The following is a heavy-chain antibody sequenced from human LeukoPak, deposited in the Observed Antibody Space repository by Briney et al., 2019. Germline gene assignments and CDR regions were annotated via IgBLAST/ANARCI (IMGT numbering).Heavy chain of an antibody. CDR1: GGSFSGYY. Sequence: SETLSLTCAVYGGSFSGYYWSWIRQPPGKGLEWIGEINHSGSTNYNPSLKSRVTISVDTSKNQFSLKLSSVTAADTAVYYCAGSGMVPYYYYYYMDVWGKGTTVTVSS. V-gene: IGHV4-34*01. CDR2: INHSGST. CDR3: AGSGMVPYYYYYYMDV. J-gene: IGHJ6*03. D-gene: IGHD3-10*01.